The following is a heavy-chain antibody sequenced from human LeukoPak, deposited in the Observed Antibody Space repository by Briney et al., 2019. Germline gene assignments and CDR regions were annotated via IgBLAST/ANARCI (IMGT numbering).Heavy chain of an antibody. CDR1: GGSINSTTYY. CDR2: IHYTGST. D-gene: IGHD6-13*01. V-gene: IGHV4-39*07. J-gene: IGHJ4*02. Sequence: SETLSLTCTVSGGSINSTTYYWGWIRQPPGKGLEWIGSIHYTGSTHYMPSLKSRVTISVDTSKNQFSLKVTSMTAADTGVYYCARSLPGAIGAADFWGQGTLVTVSA. CDR3: ARSLPGAIGAADF.